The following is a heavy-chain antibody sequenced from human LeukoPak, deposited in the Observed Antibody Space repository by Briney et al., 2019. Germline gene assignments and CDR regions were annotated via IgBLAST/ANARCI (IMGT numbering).Heavy chain of an antibody. CDR1: GFTFSNYA. Sequence: GGSLRLSCTASGFTFSNYAMHWVRQAPGKGLEWVAVISFDGSNNYCADSVKGRFTISRDNSKNTLFLQMNSLRAEDTAVYYCAREASDAFDIWGQGTMVTVSS. J-gene: IGHJ3*02. CDR2: ISFDGSNN. V-gene: IGHV3-30*03. CDR3: AREASDAFDI.